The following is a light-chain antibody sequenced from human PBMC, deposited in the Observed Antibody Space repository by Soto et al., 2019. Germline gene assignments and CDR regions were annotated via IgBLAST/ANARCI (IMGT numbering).Light chain of an antibody. CDR3: QQYDSSPWT. V-gene: IGKV3-20*01. J-gene: IGKJ1*01. CDR1: QSVSSSY. CDR2: GAC. Sequence: EIVLTQSPGTLSLSPGERATLSCRASQSVSSSYLAWYQQKPGQAHRLLIYGACNRATRIPDRFSGNGSGTDFTLTIRRLEPEDFAVYYCQQYDSSPWTFGQGTKVEIK.